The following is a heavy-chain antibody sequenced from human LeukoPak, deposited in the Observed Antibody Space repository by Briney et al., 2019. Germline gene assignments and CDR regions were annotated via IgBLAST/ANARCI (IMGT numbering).Heavy chain of an antibody. J-gene: IGHJ5*02. D-gene: IGHD6-19*01. CDR3: AKGKAVTERNWFDP. V-gene: IGHV3-23*01. CDR2: IGGSGGST. CDR1: GFTFSSYA. Sequence: PGGSLRLSCAASGFTFSSYAMAWVRQAPGKGLEWVSIIGGSGGSTHYADSVKSRFTISTDNSKNTLYLQMNSLRAEDTAVYYCAKGKAVTERNWFDPWGQGTLVTVSS.